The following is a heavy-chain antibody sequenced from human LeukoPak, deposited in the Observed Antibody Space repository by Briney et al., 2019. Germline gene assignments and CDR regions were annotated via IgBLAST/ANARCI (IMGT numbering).Heavy chain of an antibody. D-gene: IGHD3-10*01. V-gene: IGHV4-38-2*02. Sequence: SETLSLTCTVSGYSISSGYYWGWSRQPPGKGLEWIGSIYHSGSTYYNPSLKSRVTISVDTSKNQFSLKLSSVTAADTAVYYCASYGSGSHIAFDYWGQGTLVTVSS. CDR2: IYHSGST. CDR3: ASYGSGSHIAFDY. J-gene: IGHJ4*02. CDR1: GYSISSGYY.